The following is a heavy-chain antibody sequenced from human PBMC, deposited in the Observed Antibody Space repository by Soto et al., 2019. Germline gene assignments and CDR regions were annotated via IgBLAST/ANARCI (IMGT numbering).Heavy chain of an antibody. J-gene: IGHJ4*02. CDR1: GGSFSDYY. D-gene: IGHD1-26*01. CDR2: INHSGST. Sequence: SETLSLTCAVYGGSFSDYYWTWIRQPPGKGLEWIGEINHSGSTNYNPSLKSRVTISVDTSKNQFSLKLSSVTAADTAVYYCARVDSDFDYWGQGTLVTVSS. V-gene: IGHV4-34*01. CDR3: ARVDSDFDY.